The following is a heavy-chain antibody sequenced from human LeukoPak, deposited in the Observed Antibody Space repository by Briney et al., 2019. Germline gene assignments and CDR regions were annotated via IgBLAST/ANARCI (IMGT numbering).Heavy chain of an antibody. CDR2: ISSSSSYI. D-gene: IGHD3-22*01. CDR3: AREITMIVVTDAFDI. V-gene: IGHV3-21*01. CDR1: GFTFSGYS. Sequence: PGGSLRLSCAASGFTFSGYSMNWVRQAPGKGLEWVSSISSSSSYIYYADSVKGRFTISRDNAKNSLYLQMNSLRAEDTAVYYCAREITMIVVTDAFDIWGQGTMVTVSS. J-gene: IGHJ3*02.